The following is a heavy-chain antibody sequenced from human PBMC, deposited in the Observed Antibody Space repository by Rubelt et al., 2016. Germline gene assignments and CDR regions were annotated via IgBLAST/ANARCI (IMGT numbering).Heavy chain of an antibody. J-gene: IGHJ3*02. CDR2: ISAYDGNT. V-gene: IGHV1-18*01. D-gene: IGHD1-1*01. CDR3: ARDQLALYAFDI. CDR1: GYTFTSYG. Sequence: QVQLVQSGAEVKKPGASVKVSCKASGYTFTSYGISWVRQAPGQGLEWMGWISAYDGNTNYAQKLQGRGTMTTDTSTSTAYRELRSLRSDDTAVYFCARDQLALYAFDIWGQGTMVTVSS.